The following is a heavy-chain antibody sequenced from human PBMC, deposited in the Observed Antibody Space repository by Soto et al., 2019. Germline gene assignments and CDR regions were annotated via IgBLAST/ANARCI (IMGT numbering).Heavy chain of an antibody. Sequence: EVQLLESGGSLIQPGGSLRLSCAGSGFTFSSYAMSWVRQAPGKGLEWVSAISGSGGSTYYADSVKGRFTISRDNSKNTLYLQMNSLRVEDTAVYYCAKGSHYGDYGVGYWGQGTLVTVSS. CDR3: AKGSHYGDYGVGY. D-gene: IGHD4-17*01. CDR2: ISGSGGST. J-gene: IGHJ4*02. CDR1: GFTFSSYA. V-gene: IGHV3-23*01.